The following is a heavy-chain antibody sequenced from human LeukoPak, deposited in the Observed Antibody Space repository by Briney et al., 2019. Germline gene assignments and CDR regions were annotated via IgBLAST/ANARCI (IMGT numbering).Heavy chain of an antibody. CDR3: AKDRAGTPWAD. Sequence: GGSLRLSCAASGFTFSSYAMSWVRQAPGKGLEWVSVISGSGGSTYYADSVKGRFTISRDNSKNTVYLQMSSLRAEDTAIYYCAKDRAGTPWADWGQGTLVTVSS. D-gene: IGHD1-1*01. J-gene: IGHJ4*02. V-gene: IGHV3-23*01. CDR1: GFTFSSYA. CDR2: ISGSGGST.